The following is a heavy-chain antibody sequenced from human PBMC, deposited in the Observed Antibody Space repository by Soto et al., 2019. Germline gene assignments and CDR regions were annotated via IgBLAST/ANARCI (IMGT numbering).Heavy chain of an antibody. D-gene: IGHD1-1*01. CDR3: AREANDVLNDAFDI. J-gene: IGHJ3*02. V-gene: IGHV3-33*01. Sequence: QVQLVESGGGVVQPGRSLRLSCAASGFTFSSYGMHWVRQAPGKGLEWVAVIWYDGSNKYYADSVKGRFTISRDNSKNTLYLQMNSLRAEDTAVYYCAREANDVLNDAFDIWGQGTMVTVSS. CDR2: IWYDGSNK. CDR1: GFTFSSYG.